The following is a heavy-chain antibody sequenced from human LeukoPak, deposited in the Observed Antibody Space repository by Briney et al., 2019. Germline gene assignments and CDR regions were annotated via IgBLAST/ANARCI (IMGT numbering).Heavy chain of an antibody. CDR1: GFTFSSYG. D-gene: IGHD6-19*01. Sequence: PGGSLRLSCAASGFTFSSYGMHWVRQAPGKGLEWVAVISYDGSNKYYADSVKGRFTISRDNSKNTLYLQMNSLRDEDTAVYYCAKAKPYSSGWLVYYGMDVWGQGTTVTVSS. CDR3: AKAKPYSSGWLVYYGMDV. V-gene: IGHV3-30*18. J-gene: IGHJ6*02. CDR2: ISYDGSNK.